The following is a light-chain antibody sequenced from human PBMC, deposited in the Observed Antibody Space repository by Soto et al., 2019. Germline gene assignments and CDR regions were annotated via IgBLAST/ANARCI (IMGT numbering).Light chain of an antibody. CDR3: QQYYSYPPSFT. J-gene: IGKJ3*01. CDR2: GAS. V-gene: IGKV3-15*01. Sequence: EIVMTQSPATLSVSPGERATLSCRASQSVSSNLAWYQQKPGQAPRLLIYGASTRATGIPARFSGSGSGTEFTLTISSLQSVDFAVYYCQQYYSYPPSFTFGPGTKVEI. CDR1: QSVSSN.